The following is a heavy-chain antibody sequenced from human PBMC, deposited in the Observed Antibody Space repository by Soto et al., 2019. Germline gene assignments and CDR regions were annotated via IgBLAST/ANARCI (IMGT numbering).Heavy chain of an antibody. V-gene: IGHV3-48*02. D-gene: IGHD4-17*01. CDR2: ISSSSSTI. CDR1: GFTFSSYS. CDR3: ARDPTVTTSFSFAYYYYGMDV. J-gene: IGHJ6*02. Sequence: EVQLVESGGGLVQPGGSLRLSCAASGFTFSSYSMNWVRQAPGKGLEWVSYISSSSSTIYYADSVKGRFTISRDNAKNSLYLQMNSLRDEDTAVYYCARDPTVTTSFSFAYYYYGMDVWGQGTTVTVSS.